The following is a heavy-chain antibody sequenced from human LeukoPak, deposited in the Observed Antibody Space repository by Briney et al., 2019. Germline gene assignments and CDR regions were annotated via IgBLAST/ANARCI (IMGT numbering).Heavy chain of an antibody. CDR1: GGSIISRYY. D-gene: IGHD2-2*01. CDR3: ARVSQSSLDAFDF. CDR2: VSYTEST. V-gene: IGHV4-39*07. J-gene: IGHJ3*01. Sequence: SETLSLTCTVSGGSIISRYYWGWIRQPPGKGLDWIGSVSYTESTYYNPPLKSRVTILVDTSRNQFSLRLSSVTAADTAVYYCARVSQSSLDAFDFWGQGTMVTVSS.